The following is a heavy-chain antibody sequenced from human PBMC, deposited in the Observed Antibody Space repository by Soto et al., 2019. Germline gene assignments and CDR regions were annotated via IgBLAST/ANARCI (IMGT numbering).Heavy chain of an antibody. Sequence: ASETLSLTCTVSGGSISSGGYYWSWIRQHPGKGLEWIGYIYYSGSTNYNPSLKSRVTISVDTSKNQFSLKLSSVTAADTAVYYCAREVRGVAGTVLDYWGQGTLVTVSS. D-gene: IGHD6-19*01. V-gene: IGHV4-61*08. CDR3: AREVRGVAGTVLDY. CDR1: GGSISSGGYY. CDR2: IYYSGST. J-gene: IGHJ4*02.